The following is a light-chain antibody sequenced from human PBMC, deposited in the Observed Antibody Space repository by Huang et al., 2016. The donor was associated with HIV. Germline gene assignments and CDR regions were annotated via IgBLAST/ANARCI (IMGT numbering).Light chain of an antibody. Sequence: AIQLTQSPFCLSASAGDSVTITCRASQGISSALAWYQQKPGKAPKLLIYDASRLEGGVPSRFSGSASGTDFTLAISSLQPEYFATYYCQQFSVFGGGTKVEIK. V-gene: IGKV1-13*02. J-gene: IGKJ4*01. CDR2: DAS. CDR3: QQFSV. CDR1: QGISSA.